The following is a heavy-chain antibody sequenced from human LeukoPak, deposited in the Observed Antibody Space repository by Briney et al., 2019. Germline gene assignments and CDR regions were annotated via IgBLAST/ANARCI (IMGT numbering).Heavy chain of an antibody. V-gene: IGHV3-23*01. D-gene: IGHD2-2*01. CDR1: GFTFSSYA. Sequence: GGSLRLSCAASGFTFSSYAMSWVRQAPGKGLEWVSAISGSGGSTYYADSVKGRFTISRDNSKNTLYLQMNSLRAEDTAVYYCAKDLVVPAARTRDAFDIWGQGKMVNVSS. CDR3: AKDLVVPAARTRDAFDI. CDR2: ISGSGGST. J-gene: IGHJ3*02.